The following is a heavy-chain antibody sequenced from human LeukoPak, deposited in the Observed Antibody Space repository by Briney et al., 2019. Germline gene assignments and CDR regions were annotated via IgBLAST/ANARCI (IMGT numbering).Heavy chain of an antibody. CDR3: AREGYYYGSGSPSREGY. Sequence: SETLSLTCTVSGGSISSGDYYWSWIRQPPGKGLEWIGYIYYSGSTNYNPSLKSRVTISVDTSKNQFSLKLSSVTAADTAVYYCAREGYYYGSGSPSREGYWGQGTLVTVSS. V-gene: IGHV4-61*08. CDR2: IYYSGST. J-gene: IGHJ4*02. D-gene: IGHD3-10*01. CDR1: GGSISSGDYY.